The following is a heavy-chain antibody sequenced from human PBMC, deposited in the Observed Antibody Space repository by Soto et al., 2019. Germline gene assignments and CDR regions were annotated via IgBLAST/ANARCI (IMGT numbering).Heavy chain of an antibody. V-gene: IGHV4-4*02. Sequence: QVQLQESGPGLVKPSETLSLTCTVSSGSITSSNWWSWVRQSPGKGLEWIGEVAKSGYTNCIPSLKSRLTISLDKSRNRFSLRLTSVTAADTALYYCARNRYGGYDFDYWGQGTLVTVSS. CDR1: SGSITSSNW. CDR2: VAKSGYT. D-gene: IGHD5-12*01. CDR3: ARNRYGGYDFDY. J-gene: IGHJ4*02.